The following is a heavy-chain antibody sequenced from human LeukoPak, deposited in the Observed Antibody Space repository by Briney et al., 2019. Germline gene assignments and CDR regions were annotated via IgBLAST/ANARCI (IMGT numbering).Heavy chain of an antibody. Sequence: SETLSLTCSASGGSVSSYDWNWIRQPPGKGLEWIGYIYYSGSTNYNPSLKSRVTISVDTSKNQFSLKLSSVTAADTAVYYCAREVAAAGGYWFDPWGQGTLVTVSS. CDR1: GGSVSSYD. V-gene: IGHV4-59*02. CDR2: IYYSGST. D-gene: IGHD6-13*01. CDR3: AREVAAAGGYWFDP. J-gene: IGHJ5*02.